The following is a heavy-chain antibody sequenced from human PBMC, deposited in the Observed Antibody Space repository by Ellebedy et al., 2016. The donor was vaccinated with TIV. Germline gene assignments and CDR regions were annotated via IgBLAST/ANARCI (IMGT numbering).Heavy chain of an antibody. CDR3: AKDRIVGARKFDD. CDR1: EFTFSGYG. CDR2: IRHDESYT. V-gene: IGHV3-30*02. J-gene: IGHJ4*02. D-gene: IGHD1-26*01. Sequence: GESLKISCAASEFTFSGYGMHWVRQAPGKGLEWVAFIRHDESYTYHADSVEGRFTISRDNSKNTLYLQMNGLRAEDTAVYYCAKDRIVGARKFDDWGQGTLVTVSS.